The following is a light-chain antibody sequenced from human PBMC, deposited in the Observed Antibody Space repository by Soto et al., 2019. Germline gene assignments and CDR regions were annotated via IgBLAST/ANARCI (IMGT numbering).Light chain of an antibody. Sequence: IQMTQSPSSLSASVGDRVTISCRSSQSISTFLNWYQQKPGKSPKLLISAASSLQSEVPSRFSGSGSGTDFTLTIRRLQPEDFATYYCHQTYSTPFPFGPGTKVDIK. CDR1: QSISTF. J-gene: IGKJ3*01. CDR2: AAS. CDR3: HQTYSTPFP. V-gene: IGKV1-39*01.